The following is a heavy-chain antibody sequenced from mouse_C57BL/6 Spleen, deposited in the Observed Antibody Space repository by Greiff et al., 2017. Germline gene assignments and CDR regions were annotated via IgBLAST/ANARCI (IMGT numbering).Heavy chain of an antibody. CDR2: IYPGSGST. CDR1: GYTFTSYW. D-gene: IGHD2-4*01. V-gene: IGHV1-55*01. J-gene: IGHJ3*01. Sequence: VQLQQPGAELVKPGASVKMSCKASGYTFTSYWIPWVKQRPGQGLEWIGDIYPGSGSTNYNEKFKSKATLTVDTSSSTAYMQLSSLTSEDSAVYYCAGPYYDYDGGFAYWGQGTLVTVAA. CDR3: AGPYYDYDGGFAY.